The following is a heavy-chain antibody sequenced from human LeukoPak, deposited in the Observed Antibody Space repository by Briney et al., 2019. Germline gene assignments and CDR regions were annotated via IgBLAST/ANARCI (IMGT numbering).Heavy chain of an antibody. CDR3: AREYYDILTGLLGSLDY. J-gene: IGHJ4*02. V-gene: IGHV3-30*03. CDR1: GFTFSSYG. CDR2: ISYDGSNK. Sequence: GRSLRLYCAASGFTFSSYGMHWVRQAPGKGLEWVAVISYDGSNKYYADSVKGRFTISRDNSKNTLYLQMNSLRAEDTAVYYCAREYYDILTGLLGSLDYWGQGTLVTVSS. D-gene: IGHD3-9*01.